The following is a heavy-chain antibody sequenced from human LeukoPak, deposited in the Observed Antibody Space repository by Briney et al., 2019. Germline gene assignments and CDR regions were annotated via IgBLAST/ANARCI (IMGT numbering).Heavy chain of an antibody. CDR3: AREKQWLVLWN. J-gene: IGHJ4*02. CDR1: GDSVSSSSYY. Sequence: PSETLSLTCTVSGDSVSSSSYYWGWIRQPPGKGLEWIGSIHDSETTFYNPSLKSRVTISVDTSKNQFSLKLSSVTAADTAVYYCAREKQWLVLWNWGQGTLVTVSS. CDR2: IHDSETT. D-gene: IGHD6-19*01. V-gene: IGHV4-39*07.